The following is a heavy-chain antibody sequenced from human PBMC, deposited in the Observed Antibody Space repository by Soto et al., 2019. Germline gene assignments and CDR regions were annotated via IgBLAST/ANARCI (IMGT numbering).Heavy chain of an antibody. V-gene: IGHV3-30*18. CDR2: ISYDGSKK. D-gene: IGHD2-2*01. CDR3: AKDIRQYQLLWGDYYYYGMDV. CDR1: GFTFNTYG. Sequence: HVQLVESGGGVVQPGRSLRLSCAASGFTFNTYGMHWVRQAPGKGLEWVALISYDGSKKYYADSVKGRFTISRDNSKNTLYLQINSLGAEDTAVYFCAKDIRQYQLLWGDYYYYGMDVWGQGTTVTVSS. J-gene: IGHJ6*02.